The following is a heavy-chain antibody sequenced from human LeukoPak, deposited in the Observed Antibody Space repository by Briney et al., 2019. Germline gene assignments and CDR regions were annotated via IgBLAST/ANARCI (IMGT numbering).Heavy chain of an antibody. CDR1: GGSLNNYY. V-gene: IGHV4-59*08. Sequence: PSETLSLTCTVSGGSLNNYYWTWIRQPPGRGLEWIGHIYYSGSNYYNPSLKSRVTISVDTSKNQFTLKLTSVTAADTAVYYCARQAWLLDYWGQGTLVTVAS. J-gene: IGHJ4*02. CDR3: ARQAWLLDY. D-gene: IGHD5-12*01. CDR2: IYYSGSN.